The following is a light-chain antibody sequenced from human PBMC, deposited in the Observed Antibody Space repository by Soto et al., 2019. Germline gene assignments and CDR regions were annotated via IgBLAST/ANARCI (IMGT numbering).Light chain of an antibody. Sequence: QSALTQPRSVSGSPGQSVTISCTGTSSDVGGYNYVSWYQQHPGKAPKLMIYDVTKRPSGVPDRFSGSKSGNTASLTISGLQADDEADYFCCSYTGSSTLVFGGGTKVTVL. CDR2: DVT. V-gene: IGLV2-11*01. CDR1: SSDVGGYNY. J-gene: IGLJ2*01. CDR3: CSYTGSSTLV.